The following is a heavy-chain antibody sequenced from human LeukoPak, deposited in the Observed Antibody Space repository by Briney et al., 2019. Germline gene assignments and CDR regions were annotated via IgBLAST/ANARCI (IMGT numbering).Heavy chain of an antibody. D-gene: IGHD4-17*01. CDR3: TYGDAKYQVHSDY. J-gene: IGHJ4*02. Sequence: PGGSLRLSCAASGFDFITYAMSWVRQAPGKGLEWVSASGRGGTTYYADSVKGRFTISRDNSKNTLYLQMNSLRGDDTAVYYCTYGDAKYQVHSDYWGQGTLVTVSS. CDR1: GFDFITYA. V-gene: IGHV3-23*01. CDR2: SGRGGTT.